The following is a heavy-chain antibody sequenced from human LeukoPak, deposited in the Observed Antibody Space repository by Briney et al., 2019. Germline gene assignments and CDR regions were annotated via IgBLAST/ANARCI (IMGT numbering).Heavy chain of an antibody. Sequence: PGGSLRLSRAASGFTFSSYSMNWVRQAPGKGLEWVSSISSSSSYIYYADSVKGRFTISRDNAKNSLYLQMNSLRAEDTAVYYCARAPYDILTGYSGFFDYWGQGTLVTVSS. CDR1: GFTFSSYS. V-gene: IGHV3-21*01. CDR3: ARAPYDILTGYSGFFDY. D-gene: IGHD3-9*01. J-gene: IGHJ4*02. CDR2: ISSSSSYI.